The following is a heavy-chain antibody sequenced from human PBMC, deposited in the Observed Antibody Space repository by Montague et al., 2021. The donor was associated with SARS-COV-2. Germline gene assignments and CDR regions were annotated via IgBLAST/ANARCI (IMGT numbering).Heavy chain of an antibody. CDR3: AKAPWGSDWYYFDY. Sequence: SLRLSCAASGFTFDDYAMHLVRQAPGAGLEWVAGVDWSSGFFAYADSVRGRFTISRDNAKNSLYLQMNSLKVEDTALYYCAKAPWGSDWYYFDYWGQGTLVTVSS. J-gene: IGHJ4*02. CDR2: VDWSSGFF. V-gene: IGHV3-9*01. D-gene: IGHD3-9*01. CDR1: GFTFDDYA.